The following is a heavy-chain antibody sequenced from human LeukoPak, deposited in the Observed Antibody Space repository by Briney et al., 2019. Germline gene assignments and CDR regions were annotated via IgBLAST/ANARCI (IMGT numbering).Heavy chain of an antibody. D-gene: IGHD5-18*01. CDR2: IYTSGST. Sequence: SETLSLTCTVSGGSISSSTYYWSWIRQPAGKGLEWIGRIYTSGSTNYNPSLKSRVTMSVDTSKNQFSLKLSSVTAADTAVYYCARDLGYSYGLTLYNWFDPWGQGTLVTVSS. J-gene: IGHJ5*02. CDR1: GGSISSSTYY. CDR3: ARDLGYSYGLTLYNWFDP. V-gene: IGHV4-61*02.